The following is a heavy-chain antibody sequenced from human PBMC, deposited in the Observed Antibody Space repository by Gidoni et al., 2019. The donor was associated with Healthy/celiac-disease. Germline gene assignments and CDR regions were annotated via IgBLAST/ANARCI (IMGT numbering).Heavy chain of an antibody. V-gene: IGHV3-30*18. J-gene: IGHJ4*02. CDR1: GFTFSSSG. CDR2: ISYDGSNK. D-gene: IGHD1-1*01. Sequence: QVQLVESGGGVVQPGRSLRPSCAASGFTFSSSGLHWVRQAPGKGLELVTVISYDGSNKYYADSVKGRFTISRDNSKNTLYLQMNSLRAEDTAVYYCAKEQIGRTGTPRYYFDYWGQGTLVTVSS. CDR3: AKEQIGRTGTPRYYFDY.